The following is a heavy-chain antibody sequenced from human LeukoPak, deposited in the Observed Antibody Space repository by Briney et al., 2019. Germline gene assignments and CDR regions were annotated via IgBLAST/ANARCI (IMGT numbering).Heavy chain of an antibody. J-gene: IGHJ4*02. D-gene: IGHD4-17*01. V-gene: IGHV3-23*01. CDR3: AKDNGDYYYYFDY. Sequence: PGGSLRLSCAASGFTFSSYAMSWVRQAPGKGLEWVSAISGSGGSTYYADSVKGRFTISRDNSKNTLYLQMNSLRAEYTAVYYCAKDNGDYYYYFDYWGQGTLVTVSS. CDR1: GFTFSSYA. CDR2: ISGSGGST.